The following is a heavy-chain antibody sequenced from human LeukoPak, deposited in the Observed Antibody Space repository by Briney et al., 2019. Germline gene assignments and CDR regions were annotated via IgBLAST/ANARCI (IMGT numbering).Heavy chain of an antibody. CDR3: ARDSGTTGEVKFDP. CDR2: ISGSGVI. V-gene: IGHV4-4*07. CDR1: GGSISSYY. D-gene: IGHD3-10*01. J-gene: IGHJ5*02. Sequence: SETLSLTCTVSGGSISSYYLSWIRQSAGMGLEWIGRISGSGVITYNPSLKSRVILSLDTSNNHFSLKLISVTAADTAVYYCARDSGTTGEVKFDPWGQGMLVTVSS.